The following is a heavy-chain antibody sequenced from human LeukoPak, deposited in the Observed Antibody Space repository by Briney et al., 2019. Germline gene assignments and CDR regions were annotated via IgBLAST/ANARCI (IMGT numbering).Heavy chain of an antibody. V-gene: IGHV3-49*04. CDR3: TRDHRYRSSWYGEPYDY. CDR1: GFTFGDYA. Sequence: GRSLRLSCTASGFTFGDYAMSWVRQAPGKGLEWVGFIRSKAYGGTTEYAASVKGRFTISRDDSKSIAYLQMNSLKPEDTAVYYCTRDHRYRSSWYGEPYDYWGQGTLVTVSS. J-gene: IGHJ4*02. CDR2: IRSKAYGGTT. D-gene: IGHD6-13*01.